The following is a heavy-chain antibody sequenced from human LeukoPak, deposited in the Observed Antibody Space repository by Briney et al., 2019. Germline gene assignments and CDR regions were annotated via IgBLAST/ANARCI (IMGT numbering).Heavy chain of an antibody. CDR3: ARAFLVGATYHAFDI. D-gene: IGHD1-26*01. CDR2: IYTSGST. Sequence: SETLSLTCTVSGGSISSYYWSWIRQPAGKGLEWIGRIYTSGSTNYNPSLKSRVTMSVDTSKNQFSLKLSSVTAADTAVYYCARAFLVGATYHAFDIWGQGTMVTVSS. CDR1: GGSISSYY. V-gene: IGHV4-4*07. J-gene: IGHJ3*02.